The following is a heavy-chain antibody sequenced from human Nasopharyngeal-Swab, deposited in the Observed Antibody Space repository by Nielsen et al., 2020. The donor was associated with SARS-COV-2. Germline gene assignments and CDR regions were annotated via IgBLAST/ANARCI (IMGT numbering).Heavy chain of an antibody. Sequence: WVRQAPGQGLEWMGWINPNSGGTNYAQKFQGWVTMTRDTSISTAYMELSRLRSDDTAVYYCARDGSRYSYASFYYYYYGMDVWGQGTTVTVSS. CDR2: INPNSGGT. D-gene: IGHD5-18*01. J-gene: IGHJ6*02. CDR3: ARDGSRYSYASFYYYYYGMDV. V-gene: IGHV1-2*04.